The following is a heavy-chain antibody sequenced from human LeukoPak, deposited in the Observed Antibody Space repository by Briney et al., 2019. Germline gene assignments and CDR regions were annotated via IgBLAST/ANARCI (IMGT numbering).Heavy chain of an antibody. Sequence: PGGSLRLSCAASGFTFSDYYMSWIRQAPGKGLEWVSYISSSGSTIYYADSVKGRFTISRDNAKNSLYLQMNSLRAEDTAVYYCARDSACGSGGSCQHAIYYYYGMDVWGQGTTVTVSS. J-gene: IGHJ6*02. CDR3: ARDSACGSGGSCQHAIYYYYGMDV. CDR2: ISSSGSTI. V-gene: IGHV3-11*01. D-gene: IGHD2-15*01. CDR1: GFTFSDYY.